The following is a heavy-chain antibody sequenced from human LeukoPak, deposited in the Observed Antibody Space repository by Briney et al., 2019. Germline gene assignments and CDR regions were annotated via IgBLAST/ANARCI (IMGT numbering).Heavy chain of an antibody. D-gene: IGHD2-15*01. J-gene: IGHJ3*01. CDR1: GYTFTSYY. Sequence: ASVKVSCKASGYTFTSYYMHWVRQAPGQGLEWMGIINPSGGSTSYAQRFQGRVTVTRDTSTSTVYMELSSLRSDDTAVYYCARTPYCSGGNCYRSDFDLWGQGTMVTVSS. CDR2: INPSGGST. V-gene: IGHV1-46*01. CDR3: ARTPYCSGGNCYRSDFDL.